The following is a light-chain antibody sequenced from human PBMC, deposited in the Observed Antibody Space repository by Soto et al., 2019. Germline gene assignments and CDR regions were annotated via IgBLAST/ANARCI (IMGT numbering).Light chain of an antibody. CDR1: QSVRNSY. CDR3: QQYGSSPYT. J-gene: IGKJ2*01. V-gene: IGKV3-20*01. CDR2: GAS. Sequence: EIVLTQSPGTLSLSPGERVTLSCRASQSVRNSYLAWYQQKPGQAPRLLIYGASSRAGGIPDRFSGSGSGSDFILTISILEPEDSAVYYCQQYGSSPYTFGQGTKLQIK.